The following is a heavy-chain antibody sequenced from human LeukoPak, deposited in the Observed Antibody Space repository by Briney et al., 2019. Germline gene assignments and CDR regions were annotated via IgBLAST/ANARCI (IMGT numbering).Heavy chain of an antibody. CDR1: GGSISSGSYY. CDR2: IYTSGST. D-gene: IGHD4-17*01. Sequence: SQTLSLTCTVSGGSISSGSYYWSSIRQPAGKGLEWIGRIYTSGSTNYNPSLKSRVTISVDTSKNQFSLKLSFVTAADTAVYYCARAADFGDYSDYWGQGTLVTVSS. V-gene: IGHV4-61*02. J-gene: IGHJ4*02. CDR3: ARAADFGDYSDY.